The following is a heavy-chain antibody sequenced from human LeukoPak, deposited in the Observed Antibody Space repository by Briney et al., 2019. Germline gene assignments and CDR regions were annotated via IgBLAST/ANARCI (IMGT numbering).Heavy chain of an antibody. CDR3: TAGTGRSDFDY. CDR1: GSTFSNAW. D-gene: IGHD3/OR15-3a*01. Sequence: PGESLRLSCAASGSTFSNAWMSWVRQAPGRGLEWVGRIKRKGDDGTIDYAAPVKGRLSISRDDSKNTLYLQMNSLKSEDTAVYYCTAGTGRSDFDYWGQGTLVTVSS. CDR2: IKRKGDDGTI. V-gene: IGHV3-15*01. J-gene: IGHJ4*02.